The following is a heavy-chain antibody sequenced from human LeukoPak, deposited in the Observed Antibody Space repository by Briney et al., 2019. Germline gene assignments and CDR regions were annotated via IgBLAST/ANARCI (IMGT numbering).Heavy chain of an antibody. D-gene: IGHD3-3*01. CDR2: IIPILGIA. CDR1: GYTFTSYG. CDR3: ARDHPYDFWSGYAYDY. J-gene: IGHJ4*02. Sequence: ASVKVSCKASGYTFTSYGISWVRQAPGQGLEWMGRIIPILGIANYAQKFQGRVTITADKSTSTAYMELSSLRSEDTAVYYCARDHPYDFWSGYAYDYWGQGTLVTVSS. V-gene: IGHV1-69*04.